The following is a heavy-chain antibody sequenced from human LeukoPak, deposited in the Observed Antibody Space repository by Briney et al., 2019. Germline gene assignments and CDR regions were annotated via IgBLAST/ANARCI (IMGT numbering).Heavy chain of an antibody. CDR1: GYTFTSYG. CDR2: IIPIFGTA. Sequence: ASVKVSCKASGYTFTSYGISWVRQAPGQGLEWMGGIIPIFGTANYAQKFQGRVTITTDESTSTAYMELSSLRSEDTAVYYCARSKGIFDYWGQGTLVTVSS. V-gene: IGHV1-69*05. CDR3: ARSKGIFDY. J-gene: IGHJ4*02. D-gene: IGHD4-11*01.